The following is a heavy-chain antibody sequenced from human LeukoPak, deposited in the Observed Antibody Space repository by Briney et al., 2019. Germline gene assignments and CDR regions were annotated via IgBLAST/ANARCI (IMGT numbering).Heavy chain of an antibody. J-gene: IGHJ6*03. CDR1: GGSISSSSYY. CDR3: VRRTWGYYYYMDV. D-gene: IGHD1-26*01. CDR2: INHSGRT. Sequence: PSETLSLTCTVSGGSISSSSYYWPWIRQPPGKGLEWIGEINHSGRTNYNPPLKSQVTISVDTSKNHFSLKLTSVTAADTAVYYCVRRTWGYYYYMDVWDIGTTVTISS. V-gene: IGHV4-39*02.